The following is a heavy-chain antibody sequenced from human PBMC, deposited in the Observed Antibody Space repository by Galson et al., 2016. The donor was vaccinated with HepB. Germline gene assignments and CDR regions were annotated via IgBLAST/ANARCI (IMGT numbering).Heavy chain of an antibody. D-gene: IGHD1-26*01. Sequence: SLRLSCAASGFTFDDYAMHWVRQAPGKGLEWVSSISYNSGSIGYADSVRGRFSISRDHAENSLYLQMNSLRAEDTALYYCAKDMGSGTYYFYRPLDYWGQGTLVTVSS. CDR2: ISYNSGSI. J-gene: IGHJ4*02. CDR1: GFTFDDYA. CDR3: AKDMGSGTYYFYRPLDY. V-gene: IGHV3-9*01.